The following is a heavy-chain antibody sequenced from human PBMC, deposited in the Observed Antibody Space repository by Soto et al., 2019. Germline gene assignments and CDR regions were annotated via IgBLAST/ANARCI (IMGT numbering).Heavy chain of an antibody. CDR1: GFTFTNYC. CDR2: ISGAGDTT. V-gene: IGHV3-23*01. CDR3: AKSFATSNVWRAYRHKTHFDY. Sequence: EVRLLESGGGLVQPGGSLRLSCEGSGFTFTNYCMDWVRQAPGKGLEWISFISGAGDTTYYADSVKGRFIISRDNSKNTLYLQMNSPRAEDTALYYCAKSFATSNVWRAYRHKTHFDYWGQGALVTVTS. D-gene: IGHD3-16*02. J-gene: IGHJ4*02.